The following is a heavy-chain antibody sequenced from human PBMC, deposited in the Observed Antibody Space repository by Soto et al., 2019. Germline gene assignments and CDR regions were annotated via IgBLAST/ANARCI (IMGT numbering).Heavy chain of an antibody. CDR3: ARGGGGVTPWLDY. D-gene: IGHD3-16*01. CDR1: GFSFSSHG. V-gene: IGHV3-33*01. J-gene: IGHJ4*02. Sequence: LSCAASGFSFSSHGMHWVRQAPGKGLEWVAFLWFDGSNENYGDSVKGRFTISRDNSKNTLFLHMTSLRAEDTAVYYCARGGGGVTPWLDYWGQGTLVTVSS. CDR2: LWFDGSNE.